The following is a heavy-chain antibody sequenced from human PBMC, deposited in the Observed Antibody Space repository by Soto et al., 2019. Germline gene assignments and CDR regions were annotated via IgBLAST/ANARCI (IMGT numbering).Heavy chain of an antibody. CDR1: GYTFTSYG. V-gene: IGHV1-18*01. CDR2: ISAYNGNT. D-gene: IGHD3-9*01. CDR3: ARETGLRYFDWLPSPSYGMDV. Sequence: ASVKVSCKASGYTFTSYGISWVRQAPGQGLEWMGWISAYNGNTNYAQKLQGRVTMTTDTSTSTAYMELRSLRSDDTAVYYCARETGLRYFDWLPSPSYGMDVWGQGTTVTVSS. J-gene: IGHJ6*02.